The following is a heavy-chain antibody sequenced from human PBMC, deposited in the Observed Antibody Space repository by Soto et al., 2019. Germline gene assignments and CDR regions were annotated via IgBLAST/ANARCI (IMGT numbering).Heavy chain of an antibody. V-gene: IGHV4-59*01. Sequence: QVQLQESGPGLVKPSETLSLTCTVSGGSIISGYWSWIRQPPGKGLGWIGYISYSGNTNYNPSLKSRVTMSVDTPKNQFSLRLSSVTTADTAVYYCAGLRGYAGSPIDYWGQGTLVTVSS. CDR1: GGSIISGY. CDR3: AGLRGYAGSPIDY. D-gene: IGHD2-15*01. CDR2: ISYSGNT. J-gene: IGHJ4*02.